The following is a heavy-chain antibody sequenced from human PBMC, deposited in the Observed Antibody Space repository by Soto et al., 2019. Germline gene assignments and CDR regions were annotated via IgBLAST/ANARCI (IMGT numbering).Heavy chain of an antibody. CDR1: GFTFSSYS. V-gene: IGHV3-21*01. J-gene: IGHJ4*02. CDR2: ISSSTSYI. Sequence: GESLKISCAASGFTFSSYSMNWVRQAPGKGLEWVSYISSSTSYIYYADSVKGRFTISRDNAKNSLYLQMNSLRAEDTAVYYCAREGSYYDILTNYHQYYFDYWGQGTLVTVSS. D-gene: IGHD3-9*01. CDR3: AREGSYYDILTNYHQYYFDY.